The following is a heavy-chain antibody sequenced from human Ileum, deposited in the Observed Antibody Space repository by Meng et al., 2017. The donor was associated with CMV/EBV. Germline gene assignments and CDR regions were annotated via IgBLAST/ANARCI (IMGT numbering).Heavy chain of an antibody. Sequence: FSSYAMRWVRQAPGKGLEWVSAISGSGGSTYYADSVKGRFTISRDNSKNTLYLQMNSLRAEDTAVYYCAKGSRYCSSTSCSRYYFDYWGQGTLVTVSS. CDR2: ISGSGGST. CDR1: FSSYA. J-gene: IGHJ4*02. D-gene: IGHD2-2*01. CDR3: AKGSRYCSSTSCSRYYFDY. V-gene: IGHV3-23*01.